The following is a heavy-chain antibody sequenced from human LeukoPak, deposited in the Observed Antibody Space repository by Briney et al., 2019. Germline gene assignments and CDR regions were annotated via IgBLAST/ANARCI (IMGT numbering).Heavy chain of an antibody. CDR3: ARHHDSSGYYPNRAFDI. V-gene: IGHV5-10-1*01. Sequence: GESPKIFRRGSGYSFTSYLNSWGRQMPGKGLEWVVRIDPSDSYTNYSPSLQGHVTLPADQCLSTAYLQWSSLKASDTAMYYCARHHDSSGYYPNRAFDIWGQGTMVTVSS. CDR1: GYSFTSYL. J-gene: IGHJ3*02. D-gene: IGHD3-22*01. CDR2: IDPSDSYT.